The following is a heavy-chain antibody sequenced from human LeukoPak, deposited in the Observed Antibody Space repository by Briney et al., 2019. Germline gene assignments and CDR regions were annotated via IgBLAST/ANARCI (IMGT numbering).Heavy chain of an antibody. Sequence: PGGSLRLSCVASGSPFGSYPMTWVRQSPVKGLEWVSTIGTTDDTYYADSVKGRFTISRDNYKDTLYLQMHSLGAEDTAIYYCAKSRIVDHRGYFDYWGQGTLVTVSS. CDR1: GSPFGSYP. V-gene: IGHV3-23*01. CDR2: IGTTDDT. CDR3: AKSRIVDHRGYFDY. J-gene: IGHJ4*02. D-gene: IGHD2-15*01.